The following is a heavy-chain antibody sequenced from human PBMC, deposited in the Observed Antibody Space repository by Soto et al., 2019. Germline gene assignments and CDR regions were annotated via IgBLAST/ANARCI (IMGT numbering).Heavy chain of an antibody. J-gene: IGHJ2*01. Sequence: QVQLVQSGADVKKPGSSVKVSCKASGGTFSSDAISWVRQAPGQGLEWMGGISPMFGTAHYAQKFQGRVTITADESTSTAYMELSSLRAEDKAVYYCARTAGSTDGACWYVDLLGRCSLVTVSS. D-gene: IGHD6-25*01. CDR2: ISPMFGTA. CDR1: GGTFSSDA. CDR3: ARTAGSTDGACWYVDL. V-gene: IGHV1-69*01.